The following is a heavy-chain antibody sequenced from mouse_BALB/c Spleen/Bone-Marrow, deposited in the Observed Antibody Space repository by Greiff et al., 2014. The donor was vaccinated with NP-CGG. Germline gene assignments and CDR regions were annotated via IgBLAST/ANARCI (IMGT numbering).Heavy chain of an antibody. CDR2: ISSGGSNT. V-gene: IGHV5-12-1*01. Sequence: VQLKESGGGLVKPGGSLKLSCAASGFAFSGYDMSWVRQTPEKRLEWVAYISSGGSNTYYPDTVEGRFIISRDNAKNTLYLQMNSLKSEDTAMYYCARQRGYAYAMDYWGQGTSVTVSS. J-gene: IGHJ4*01. CDR3: ARQRGYAYAMDY. CDR1: GFAFSGYD. D-gene: IGHD2-2*01.